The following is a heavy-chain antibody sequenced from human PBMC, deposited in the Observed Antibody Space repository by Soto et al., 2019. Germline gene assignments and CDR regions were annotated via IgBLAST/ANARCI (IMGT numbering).Heavy chain of an antibody. CDR2: INDGNGNT. CDR1: GYTFTSYA. D-gene: IGHD2-15*01. CDR3: ARGESVVGDY. J-gene: IGHJ4*02. V-gene: IGHV1-3*05. Sequence: QVQLVQSGAEEKKPGASVKVSCKASGYTFTSYAMHWVRQAPGQRLEWMGWINDGNGNTKYSQKFQGRVTITRDTSASTAYMELSSLRSEDTAVYYCARGESVVGDYWGQGTLVTGSS.